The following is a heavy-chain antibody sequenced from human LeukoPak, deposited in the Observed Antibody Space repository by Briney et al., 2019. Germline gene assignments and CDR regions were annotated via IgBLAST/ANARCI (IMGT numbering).Heavy chain of an antibody. CDR3: ARASMTTVTCPFGY. J-gene: IGHJ4*02. V-gene: IGHV3-20*04. Sequence: GGSLRLSCAASGFTFDDYGMTWVRQAPGKGLEWVSSINWNGGSTGYADSVKGRFTISRDNAKNSLYLQMNSLRAEDTALYYCARASMTTVTCPFGYWGQGTLVTVSS. D-gene: IGHD4-17*01. CDR2: INWNGGST. CDR1: GFTFDDYG.